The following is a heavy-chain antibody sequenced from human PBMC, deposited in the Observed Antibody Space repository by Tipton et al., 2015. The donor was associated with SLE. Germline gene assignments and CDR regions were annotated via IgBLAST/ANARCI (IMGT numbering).Heavy chain of an antibody. CDR1: GFTFSSYA. CDR2: ISGSGGST. V-gene: IGHV3-23*01. D-gene: IGHD1-1*01. Sequence: SLRLSCAASGFTFSSYALSWVRQAPGKGLEWVSAISGSGGSTYYADSVKGRFTISRDNSKNTLYLQMNSLRAEDTAVYYCARDALLELERMDAFDIWGQGTMVTVSS. J-gene: IGHJ3*02. CDR3: ARDALLELERMDAFDI.